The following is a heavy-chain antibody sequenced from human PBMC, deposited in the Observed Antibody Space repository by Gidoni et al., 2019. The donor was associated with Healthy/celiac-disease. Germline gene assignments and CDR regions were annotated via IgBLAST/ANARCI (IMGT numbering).Heavy chain of an antibody. Sequence: QLQPQQSGAGLLKPSETPSPTRAVYGGSFSGYYWSWIRQPPGKGLEWMRGSNLSETTNYNQTLKSRVSITVDTSKNQCSLKLSSVTAADTAVYYCARFYSWGSRYFDYWGQGTLVTVSS. V-gene: IGHV4-34*01. CDR3: ARFYSWGSRYFDY. CDR2: SNLSETT. CDR1: GGSFSGYY. J-gene: IGHJ4*02. D-gene: IGHD5-18*01.